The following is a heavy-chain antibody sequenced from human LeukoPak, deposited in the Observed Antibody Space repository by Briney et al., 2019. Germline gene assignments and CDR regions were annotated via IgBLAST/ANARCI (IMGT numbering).Heavy chain of an antibody. D-gene: IGHD5-18*01. V-gene: IGHV1-2*02. CDR3: ARVEADTAMATGAFDI. Sequence: ASVKVSCKASGYTFTGYYMHWVRQAPGQGLEWTGWINPNSGGTNYAQKFQGRVTMTRDTSISTAYMELSRLRSDDTAVYYCARVEADTAMATGAFDIWGQGTMVTVSS. CDR1: GYTFTGYY. CDR2: INPNSGGT. J-gene: IGHJ3*02.